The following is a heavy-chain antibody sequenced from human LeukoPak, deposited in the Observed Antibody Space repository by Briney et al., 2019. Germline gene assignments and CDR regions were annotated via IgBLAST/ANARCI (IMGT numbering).Heavy chain of an antibody. CDR1: GYTFTGYY. D-gene: IGHD2-21*01. J-gene: IGHJ4*02. CDR3: ARSASDY. V-gene: IGHV1-2*02. Sequence: ASVKVSCKASGYTFTGYYIHWVRQAPGQGLEWMGWINPNSGGRNCAQKFQGRVTMTRDTSISTAYMELSRLRSDDMAVYYCARSASDYWGQGTLVTVSS. CDR2: INPNSGGR.